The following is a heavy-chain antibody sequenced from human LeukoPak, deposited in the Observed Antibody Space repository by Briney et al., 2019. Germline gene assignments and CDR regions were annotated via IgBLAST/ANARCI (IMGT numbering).Heavy chain of an antibody. V-gene: IGHV4-34*01. CDR3: ARDLALWFGDGDALDI. CDR2: INHSGST. CDR1: GGSFSGYY. D-gene: IGHD3-10*01. Sequence: PSETLSPTCAVYGGSFSGYYWSWIRQPPGKGLEWIGEINHSGSTNYNPSLKSRVTISVDKSKNQFSLKLTSVTAADTALYYCARDLALWFGDGDALDIWGQGTMVTVSS. J-gene: IGHJ3*02.